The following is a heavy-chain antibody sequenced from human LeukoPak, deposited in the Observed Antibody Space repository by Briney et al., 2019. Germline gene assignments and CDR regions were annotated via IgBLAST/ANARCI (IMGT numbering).Heavy chain of an antibody. CDR3: TKASGRAFDY. CDR1: GFTFNNYA. Sequence: PGGSLRLSCAASGFTFNNYAMNWVRQAPGKGLECVSSISSSGGSTFYADSVKGRFTISRDNSRKTLYLQMNSLRAEDTALYYCTKASGRAFDYWGQGTLVTVSS. CDR2: ISSSGGST. V-gene: IGHV3-23*01. J-gene: IGHJ4*02. D-gene: IGHD2-8*02.